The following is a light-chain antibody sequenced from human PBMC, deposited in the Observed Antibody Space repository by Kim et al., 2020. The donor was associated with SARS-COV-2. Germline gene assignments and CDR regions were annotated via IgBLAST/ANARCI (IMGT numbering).Light chain of an antibody. J-gene: IGKJ2*01. CDR2: NEY. CDR1: KGVSTY. Sequence: EIVLTQSPATLSLSPGETATLSCRASKGVSTYLAWYQQKPGQAPRLLIYNEYNRAPGIPARFSGFGSGPDFTLTIDSLEPEDFALYYCQQRDGWQATFGQGTRLEI. V-gene: IGKV3-11*01. CDR3: QQRDGWQAT.